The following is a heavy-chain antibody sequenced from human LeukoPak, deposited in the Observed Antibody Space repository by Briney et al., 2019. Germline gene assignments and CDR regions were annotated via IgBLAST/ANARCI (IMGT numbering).Heavy chain of an antibody. J-gene: IGHJ4*02. V-gene: IGHV4-59*01. CDR3: ASQSWDSSGYYFDY. CDR1: GGSISSYY. D-gene: IGHD3-22*01. Sequence: SETLSLTCTVSGGSISSYYWSWIRQPPGKGLEWLGYIYYSGSTNYNPSLKSRVTISVDTSKNQFSLKLSSVTAADTAVYYCASQSWDSSGYYFDYWGQGTLVTVSS. CDR2: IYYSGST.